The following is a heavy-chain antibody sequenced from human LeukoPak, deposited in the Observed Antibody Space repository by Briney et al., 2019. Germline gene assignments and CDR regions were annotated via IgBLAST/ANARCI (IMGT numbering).Heavy chain of an antibody. CDR1: GGSISSYY. J-gene: IGHJ4*02. D-gene: IGHD6-13*01. CDR2: IYYSGST. Sequence: SETLSLTCTVSGGSISSYYWSWIRQPPGKGLERIGYIYYSGSTNYNPSLKSRVTISVDTSKNQFSLKLSSVTAADTAVYYCARYSSSWRAVDYWGQGTLVTVSS. V-gene: IGHV4-59*01. CDR3: ARYSSSWRAVDY.